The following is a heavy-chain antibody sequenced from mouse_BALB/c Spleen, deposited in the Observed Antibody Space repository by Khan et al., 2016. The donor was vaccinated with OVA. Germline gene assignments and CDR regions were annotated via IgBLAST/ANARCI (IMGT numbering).Heavy chain of an antibody. CDR3: TREGVDGSSFAY. J-gene: IGHJ3*01. CDR1: GYTFTNYW. Sequence: QVQLQQSGIELVRPGASVKLSCKASGYTFTNYWINWVQQRPGQGLEWIGNIYHSDSYSNYHQRLKDKATLTVDKSYSTAYLLLSSQTSEDSAVFYWTREGVDGSSFAYWGQGTLVTVSA. D-gene: IGHD2-3*01. CDR2: IYHSDSYS. V-gene: IGHV1-69*02.